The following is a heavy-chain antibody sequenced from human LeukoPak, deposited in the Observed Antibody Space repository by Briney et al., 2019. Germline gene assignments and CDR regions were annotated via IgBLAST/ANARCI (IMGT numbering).Heavy chain of an antibody. V-gene: IGHV3-23*01. CDR3: AKRIQSAMAMGY. J-gene: IGHJ4*02. D-gene: IGHD5-18*01. CDR2: ISGSGGST. CDR1: GFTFSSYG. Sequence: GGSLRLSCAASGFTFSSYGMSWVRQAPGKGLEWVSAISGSGGSTYYADSVKGRFTISRDNSKNTLYLQMNSLRAEDTAVYYCAKRIQSAMAMGYWGQGTLVTVSS.